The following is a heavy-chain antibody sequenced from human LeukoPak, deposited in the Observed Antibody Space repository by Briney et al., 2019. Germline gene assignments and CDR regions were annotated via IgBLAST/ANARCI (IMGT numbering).Heavy chain of an antibody. Sequence: GASVKVSCKASGGTFSSYAISWVRQAPGQGLEWMGRIIPILGIANYAQKFQGRVTITADKSTSTAYMELSSLRSEDTAVYYCARSISRRTGEHNWFDPWGQGTLVTVSS. CDR3: ARSISRRTGEHNWFDP. D-gene: IGHD7-27*01. CDR1: GGTFSSYA. J-gene: IGHJ5*02. CDR2: IIPILGIA. V-gene: IGHV1-69*04.